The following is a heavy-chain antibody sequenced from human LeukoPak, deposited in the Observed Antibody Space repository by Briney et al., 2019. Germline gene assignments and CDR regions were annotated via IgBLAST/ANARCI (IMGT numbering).Heavy chain of an antibody. J-gene: IGHJ4*02. CDR2: VSYSGST. V-gene: IGHV4-39*01. Sequence: SETLSLTCTVSGASISSNNYYWGWIRQPPGKGLEWIGSVSYSGSTYYKPSLKSRVTISVDTSKNQFSLNLSSVTAADTAVYFCARHWGTLGGHLWTPFDFWGQGTLVIVSS. D-gene: IGHD3-16*01. CDR3: ARHWGTLGGHLWTPFDF. CDR1: GASISSNNYY.